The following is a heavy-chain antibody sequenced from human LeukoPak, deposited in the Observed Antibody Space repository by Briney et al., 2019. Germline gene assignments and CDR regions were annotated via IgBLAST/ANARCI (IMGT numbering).Heavy chain of an antibody. J-gene: IGHJ3*02. CDR2: INTGNGNT. V-gene: IGHV1-3*04. CDR3: ASFGPHSGGDAFDI. D-gene: IGHD3-10*01. CDR1: GYTFTSYA. Sequence: ASVKVSCKASGYTFTSYAMHWVRQAPGQGLEWMGWINTGNGNTEYSQKFQGRVTITRDTSASTAYMELSSLRSEDTAVYYCASFGPHSGGDAFDIWGQGTMVTVSS.